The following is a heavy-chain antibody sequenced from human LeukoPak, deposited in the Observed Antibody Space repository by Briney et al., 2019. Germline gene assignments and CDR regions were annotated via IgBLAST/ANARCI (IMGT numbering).Heavy chain of an antibody. CDR3: ARDLRRDGYSLWD. CDR2: IIPIFGTA. J-gene: IGHJ4*02. CDR1: GGTFSSYA. Sequence: SVKVSCKASGGTFSSYAISWVRQAPGQGLEWMGRIIPIFGTANYAQKFQGRVTITTDESTSTAYMELSSLRSEDTAVYYCARDLRRDGYSLWDWGQGTLVTVSS. V-gene: IGHV1-69*05. D-gene: IGHD5-24*01.